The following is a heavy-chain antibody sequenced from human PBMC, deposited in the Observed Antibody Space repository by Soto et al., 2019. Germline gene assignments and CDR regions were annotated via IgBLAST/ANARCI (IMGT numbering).Heavy chain of an antibody. CDR3: AGDRSVTTGWFDP. CDR2: IYTSGRT. D-gene: IGHD4-17*01. J-gene: IGHJ5*02. Sequence: QVQLQESGPGLVKPSETLSLTCTVSGGSISSYYWSWIRQPAGQGLEWIGRIYTSGRTNYNPSLKSRVTRSVDRSKNQCSLKLSSVTAADTAVYYCAGDRSVTTGWFDPWGQGTLVTVSS. V-gene: IGHV4-4*07. CDR1: GGSISSYY.